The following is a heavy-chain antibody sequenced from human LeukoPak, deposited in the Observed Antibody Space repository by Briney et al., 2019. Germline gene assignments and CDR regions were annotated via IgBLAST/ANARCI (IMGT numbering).Heavy chain of an antibody. Sequence: GRSLRLSCAASGFTFSSYAMSWVRQAPGKGLEWVSAISGSGGSTYYADSVKGRFTISRDNSKNTLYLQMNSLRAEDTAVYYCATNTAMVVWVDYWGQGTLVTVSS. V-gene: IGHV3-23*01. CDR2: ISGSGGST. J-gene: IGHJ4*02. D-gene: IGHD5-18*01. CDR1: GFTFSSYA. CDR3: ATNTAMVVWVDY.